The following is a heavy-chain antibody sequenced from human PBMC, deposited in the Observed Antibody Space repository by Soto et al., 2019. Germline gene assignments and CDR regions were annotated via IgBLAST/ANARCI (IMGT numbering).Heavy chain of an antibody. CDR3: ARPLQQLVGGSFDS. J-gene: IGHJ4*02. D-gene: IGHD6-13*01. V-gene: IGHV4-39*01. CDR2: IYYYGSA. Sequence: PSETLSLTCTVSGGSISSGNYYWAWIRQPPGKGLEWIGSIYYYGSAFYNPSLKSRVTISVDTSKNQFSLKLSSVTAADTAVYYCARPLQQLVGGSFDSWGQGTLVTVS. CDR1: GGSISSGNYY.